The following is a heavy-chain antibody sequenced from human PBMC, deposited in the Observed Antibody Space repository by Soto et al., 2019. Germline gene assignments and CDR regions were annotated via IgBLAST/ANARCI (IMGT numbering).Heavy chain of an antibody. D-gene: IGHD6-6*01. V-gene: IGHV3-30*03. Sequence: PGGSLRLSCAASGFTFSNYGMHWVRQAPGKGLEWVTVISDDGSSESYAASVKGRFSVSRDNSKNTLYLQMNSLRREDTGVYYCARDVYSFRSSSFDYWGQGTLVTVSS. CDR1: GFTFSNYG. CDR2: ISDDGSSE. J-gene: IGHJ4*02. CDR3: ARDVYSFRSSSFDY.